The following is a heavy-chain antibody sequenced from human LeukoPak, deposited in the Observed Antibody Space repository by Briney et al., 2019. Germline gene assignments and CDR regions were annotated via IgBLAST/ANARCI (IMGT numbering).Heavy chain of an antibody. V-gene: IGHV4-59*01. CDR2: IYYSGST. Sequence: SETLSLTCTVSGGSISSYYWSCIRQPPGKGLEWIGYIYYSGSTNYNPSLKSRVTISVDTSKNQFSLKLSSVTAADTAVYYCARVAAAAGSTSFDYWGQGTLVTVSS. CDR1: GGSISSYY. CDR3: ARVAAAAGSTSFDY. D-gene: IGHD6-13*01. J-gene: IGHJ4*02.